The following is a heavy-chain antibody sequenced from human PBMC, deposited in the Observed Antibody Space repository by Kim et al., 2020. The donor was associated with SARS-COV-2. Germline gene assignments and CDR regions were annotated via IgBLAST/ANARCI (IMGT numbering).Heavy chain of an antibody. CDR2: SNE. V-gene: IGHV3-33*01. Sequence: SNEVNEDPVKGRFTISRDNSNNMVYLKMNSLRAEDTAVYYWARGTQSFDPWGQGTMVTVSS. J-gene: IGHJ5*02. D-gene: IGHD1-1*01. CDR3: ARGTQSFDP.